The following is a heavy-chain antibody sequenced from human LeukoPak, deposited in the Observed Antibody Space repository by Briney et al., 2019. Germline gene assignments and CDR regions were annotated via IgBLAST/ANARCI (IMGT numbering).Heavy chain of an antibody. CDR3: ARRGSGNDLGGFDY. J-gene: IGHJ4*02. CDR1: GGSIGSNY. Sequence: SETLSLTCSVSGGSIGSNYWSWIRQPPGKALEWIGYIYYTGSTSNNPSLKSRVTISIDTSKNQFSLKLSSVTAADTAVYYCARRGSGNDLGGFDYWGQGTLVTVSS. V-gene: IGHV4-59*08. CDR2: IYYTGST. D-gene: IGHD5-12*01.